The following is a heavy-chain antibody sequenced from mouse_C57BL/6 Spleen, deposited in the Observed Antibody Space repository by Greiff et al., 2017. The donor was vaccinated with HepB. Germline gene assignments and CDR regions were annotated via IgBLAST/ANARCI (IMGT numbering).Heavy chain of an antibody. CDR3: ARAHSSGRAWFAY. CDR1: GFTFSSYA. J-gene: IGHJ3*01. CDR2: ISDGGSYT. Sequence: EVQLVESGGGLVKPGGSLKLSCAASGFTFSSYAMSWVRQTPEKRLEWVATISDGGSYTYYPDNVKGRFTISRDNAKNNLYLQVSHLKSEDTAMYYCARAHSSGRAWFAYWGQGTLVTVSA. V-gene: IGHV5-4*01. D-gene: IGHD3-2*02.